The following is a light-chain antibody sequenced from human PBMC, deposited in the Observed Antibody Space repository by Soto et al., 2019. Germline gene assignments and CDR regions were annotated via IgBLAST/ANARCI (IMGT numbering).Light chain of an antibody. CDR2: AGT. J-gene: IGLJ2*01. CDR3: CSYATSDTLL. Sequence: QSALTQPASVSGSPGQSITISCTGTSSDVGFYNLVSWYHQYPGKAPKLILYAGTKRPSGLSTRFSGSMSGSTASLTISGLQAEHEGNYYCCSYATSDTLLFGGGTKLTVL. CDR1: SSDVGFYNL. V-gene: IGLV2-23*01.